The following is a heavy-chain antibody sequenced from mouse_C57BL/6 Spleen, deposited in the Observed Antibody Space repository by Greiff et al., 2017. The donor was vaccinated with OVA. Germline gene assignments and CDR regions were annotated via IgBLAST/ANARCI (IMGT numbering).Heavy chain of an antibody. CDR1: GYTFTSYG. CDR2: IYPRSGNT. D-gene: IGHD1-1*01. V-gene: IGHV1-81*01. CDR3: ARCTVVAAVDY. J-gene: IGHJ2*01. Sequence: VQLQQSGAELARPGASVKLSCKASGYTFTSYGISWVKQRPGQGLEWIGEIYPRSGNTYYNEKFKGKATLTADKSSSTAYMELRSLTSEDSAVYFCARCTVVAAVDYWGQGTTLTVSS.